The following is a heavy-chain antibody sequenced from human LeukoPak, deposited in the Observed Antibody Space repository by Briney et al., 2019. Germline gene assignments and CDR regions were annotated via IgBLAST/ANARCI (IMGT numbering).Heavy chain of an antibody. D-gene: IGHD6-13*01. CDR2: IYHSGST. CDR3: ARDGIAAHSAPAHY. CDR1: GGSISSGGYY. Sequence: ESSETLSLTCTVSGGSISSGGYYWSWIRQPPGKGLEWIGYIYHSGSTYYNPSLKSRVTISVDRSKNQFSLKLSSVTAADTAVYYCARDGIAAHSAPAHYWGQGTLVTVSS. J-gene: IGHJ4*02. V-gene: IGHV4-30-2*01.